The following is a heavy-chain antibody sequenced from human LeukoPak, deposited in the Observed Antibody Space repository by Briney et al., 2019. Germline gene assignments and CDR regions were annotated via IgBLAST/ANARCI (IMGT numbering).Heavy chain of an antibody. CDR2: INHSGST. CDR1: GGSFSGYY. J-gene: IGHJ4*02. D-gene: IGHD2-2*01. CDR3: ARDPVRCSSTSCYPYYFDY. Sequence: PSETLSLTCAVYGGSFSGYYWSWIRQPPGKGLEWIGEINHSGSTNYNPSLKSRVTTSVDTSKNQFSLKLSSVTAADTAVYYCARDPVRCSSTSCYPYYFDYWGQGTLVTVSS. V-gene: IGHV4-34*01.